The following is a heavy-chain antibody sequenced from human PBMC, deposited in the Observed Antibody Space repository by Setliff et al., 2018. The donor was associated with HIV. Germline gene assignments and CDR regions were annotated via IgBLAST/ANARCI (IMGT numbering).Heavy chain of an antibody. CDR1: GGSVSSPGYY. J-gene: IGHJ5*02. CDR3: ATCRHRPSNWFDP. V-gene: IGHV4-39*07. Sequence: SETLFLTCTVSGGSVSSPGYYWGWIRQPPGKGLEWIGSVYNSGITFKNPSLKSRVTISVDRSGNQFSLRLTSVTAADTAVYYCATCRHRPSNWFDPWGQGTVVTVSS. CDR2: VYNSGIT.